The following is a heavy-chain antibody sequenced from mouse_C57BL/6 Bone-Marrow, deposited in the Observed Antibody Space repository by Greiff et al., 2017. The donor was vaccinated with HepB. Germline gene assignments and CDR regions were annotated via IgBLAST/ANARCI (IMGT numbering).Heavy chain of an antibody. CDR2: IRNKANNHAT. Sequence: EVKVEESGGGLVQPGGSMKLSCAASGFTFSDAWMDWVRQSPEKGLEWVAEIRNKANNHATYYAESVKGRFTISRDDSKSSVYLQMNSLRAEDTGIYYCTRGGITTVVGNYFDYWGQGTTLTVSS. CDR3: TRGGITTVVGNYFDY. J-gene: IGHJ2*01. CDR1: GFTFSDAW. V-gene: IGHV6-6*01. D-gene: IGHD1-1*01.